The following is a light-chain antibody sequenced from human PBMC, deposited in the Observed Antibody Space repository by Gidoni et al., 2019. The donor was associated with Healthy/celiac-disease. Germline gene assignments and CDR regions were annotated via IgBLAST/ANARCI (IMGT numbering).Light chain of an antibody. CDR3: QQYNSYSWT. Sequence: DIQMTPSPSTLSASVGDRVTITCRASQSISSWLAWYQQKPGKAPKLLIYKASSLESGVPSRFSGRGSGTEFTLTISSLQPEDFATYYCQQYNSYSWTFGQGTKVEIK. J-gene: IGKJ1*01. CDR1: QSISSW. V-gene: IGKV1-5*03. CDR2: KAS.